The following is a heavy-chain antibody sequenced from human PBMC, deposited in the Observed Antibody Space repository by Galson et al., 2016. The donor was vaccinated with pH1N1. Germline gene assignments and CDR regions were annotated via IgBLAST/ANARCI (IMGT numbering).Heavy chain of an antibody. CDR3: ARVLIHSSGYDY. CDR2: INPGSGST. CDR1: GYTFTGFY. Sequence: SVKVSCKASGYTFTGFYLHWVRQAPGQGLEWMAWINPGSGSTSYAQMFQGRVTLTRDTSINTACMELSRLRFDDTAVYYCARVLIHSSGYDYWGQGTLVTVSS. J-gene: IGHJ4*02. D-gene: IGHD6-19*01. V-gene: IGHV1-2*02.